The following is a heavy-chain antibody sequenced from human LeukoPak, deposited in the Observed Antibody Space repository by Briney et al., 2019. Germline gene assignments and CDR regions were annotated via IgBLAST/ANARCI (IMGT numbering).Heavy chain of an antibody. Sequence: GSLRLPCAASGFPFSSYAMHWGRQAPGKGPGGVAVIAYDGSNKYYADSVKGRFTISRDNSKNTLYLQMTSLRAEDTAVYYCAREEVAGTFGYWGQGTLVTVSS. CDR2: IAYDGSNK. D-gene: IGHD6-19*01. J-gene: IGHJ4*02. CDR3: AREEVAGTFGY. V-gene: IGHV3-30-3*01. CDR1: GFPFSSYA.